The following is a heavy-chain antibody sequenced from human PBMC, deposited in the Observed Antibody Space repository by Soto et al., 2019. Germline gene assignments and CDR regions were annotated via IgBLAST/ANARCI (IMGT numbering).Heavy chain of an antibody. J-gene: IGHJ4*02. CDR1: GFTFSSYG. D-gene: IGHD2-15*01. V-gene: IGHV3-30*18. CDR2: ISYDGSNK. Sequence: PGGSLRLSCAASGFTFSSYGMHWVRQAPGKGLEWVAVISYDGSNKYYADSVKGRFTISRDNSKNTLYLQMNSLRAEDTAVYYCAKDTGYCSGGSCLFDYWGQGTLVTVSS. CDR3: AKDTGYCSGGSCLFDY.